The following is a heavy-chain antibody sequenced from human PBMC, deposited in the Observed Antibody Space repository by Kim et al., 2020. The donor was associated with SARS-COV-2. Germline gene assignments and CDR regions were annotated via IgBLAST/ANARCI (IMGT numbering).Heavy chain of an antibody. CDR3: ARDTSLPTVTRPLDY. J-gene: IGHJ4*02. CDR1: GYTFTSYA. D-gene: IGHD4-17*01. CDR2: INAGNGNT. V-gene: IGHV1-3*01. Sequence: ASVKVSCKASGYTFTSYAMHWVRQAPGQRLEWMGWINAGNGNTKYSQKFQGRVTITRDTSASTAYMELSSLRSEDTAVYYCARDTSLPTVTRPLDYWGQGTLVTVSS.